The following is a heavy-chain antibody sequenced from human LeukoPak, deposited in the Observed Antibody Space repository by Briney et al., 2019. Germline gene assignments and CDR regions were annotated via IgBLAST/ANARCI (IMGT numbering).Heavy chain of an antibody. D-gene: IGHD2-2*02. CDR3: ARASREADIVVVPAAILTPDSDY. CDR2: INHSGST. CDR1: GGSFSGYY. J-gene: IGHJ4*02. Sequence: PSETLSLTCAVYGGSFSGYYWSWIRQPPGKGLEWIGEINHSGSTNYNPSLKSRVTISVDTSKNQFSLKLSSVTAADTAVYYCARASREADIVVVPAAILTPDSDYWGQGTLVTVSS. V-gene: IGHV4-34*01.